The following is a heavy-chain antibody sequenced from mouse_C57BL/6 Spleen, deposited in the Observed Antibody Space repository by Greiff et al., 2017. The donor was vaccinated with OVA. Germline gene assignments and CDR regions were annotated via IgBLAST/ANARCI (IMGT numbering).Heavy chain of an antibody. J-gene: IGHJ3*01. V-gene: IGHV1-61*01. D-gene: IGHD3-3*01. Sequence: QVQLQQSGAELVRPGSSVKLSCKASGYTFTSYWMDWVKQRPGQGLEWIGNIYPSDSETHYNQKFKDKATLPVDKSSSTAYMQLSSLTSEDSAVYYCARGDSTRFAYWGEGRLGTVSA. CDR2: IYPSDSET. CDR1: GYTFTSYW. CDR3: ARGDSTRFAY.